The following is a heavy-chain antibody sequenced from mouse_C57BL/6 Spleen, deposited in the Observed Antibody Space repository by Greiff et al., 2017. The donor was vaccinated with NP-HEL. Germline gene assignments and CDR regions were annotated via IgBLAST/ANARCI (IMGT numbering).Heavy chain of an antibody. CDR2: IDPSDSET. CDR1: GYTFTSYW. J-gene: IGHJ1*03. V-gene: IGHV1-52*01. CDR3: ARGRFYGSNWYFDV. D-gene: IGHD1-1*01. Sequence: QVQLQQPGAELVRPGSSVKLSCKASGYTFTSYWMHWVKQRPIQGLEWIGNIDPSDSETHYNQKFKDKATLTVDKSSSTAYMQLSSLTSEDSAVYYCARGRFYGSNWYFDVWGTGTTVTVSS.